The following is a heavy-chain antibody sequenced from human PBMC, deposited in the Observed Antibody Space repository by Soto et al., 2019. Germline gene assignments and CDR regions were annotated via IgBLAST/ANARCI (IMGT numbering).Heavy chain of an antibody. V-gene: IGHV4-30-4*01. CDR3: ASYGGNSFYYFDY. CDR1: GGSISSGDYY. D-gene: IGHD4-17*01. Sequence: PSETLSLTCTVSGGSISSGDYYWSWIRQPPGKGLEWIGYIYYSGSTYYNPSLKSRVTISVDTSKNQFSLKLSSVTAADTAVYYCASYGGNSFYYFDYWGQGTLVTVSS. J-gene: IGHJ4*02. CDR2: IYYSGST.